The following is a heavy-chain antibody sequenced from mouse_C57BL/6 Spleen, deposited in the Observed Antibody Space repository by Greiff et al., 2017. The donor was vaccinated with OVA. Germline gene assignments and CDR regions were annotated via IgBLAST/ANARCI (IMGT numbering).Heavy chain of an antibody. CDR1: GYSITSGYY. J-gene: IGHJ4*01. V-gene: IGHV3-6*01. D-gene: IGHD1-1*01. CDR3: ARDQRNYGSSPSAMDY. CDR2: ISYDGSN. Sequence: EVKLMESGPGLVKPSQSLSLTCSVTGYSITSGYYWNWIRQFPGNKLEWMGYISYDGSNNYNPSLKNRISITRDTSKNQFFLKLNSVTTEDTATYYCARDQRNYGSSPSAMDYWGQGTSVTVSS.